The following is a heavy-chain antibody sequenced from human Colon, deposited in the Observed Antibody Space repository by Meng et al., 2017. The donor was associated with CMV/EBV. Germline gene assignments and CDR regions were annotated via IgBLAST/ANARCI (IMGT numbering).Heavy chain of an antibody. J-gene: IGHJ4*02. Sequence: GESLKISCVVSGFTFSAYAMHWVRQAPGKGLEWVALISDDGSDEYYIDSVKGRFTISRDNAKNSLYLQMNSLRAEDTALYFCASYTWTQLCIWGQGTLVTVSS. V-gene: IGHV3-30*04. CDR3: ASYTWTQLCI. D-gene: IGHD5-18*01. CDR1: GFTFSAYA. CDR2: ISDDGSDE.